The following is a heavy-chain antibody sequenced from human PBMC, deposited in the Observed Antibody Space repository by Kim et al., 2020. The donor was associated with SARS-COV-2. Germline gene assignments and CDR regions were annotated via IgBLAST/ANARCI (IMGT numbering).Heavy chain of an antibody. Sequence: GGSLRLSCAASGFTFKTYAMSWVRQAPGKGLEWVSSINARGTDTYYPDSVKGRFTISRDNSKNTVYLQKNSLRAADTAVYFCAKVPSVGTFYYFDYWGQGTLVTVSS. D-gene: IGHD1-26*01. CDR3: AKVPSVGTFYYFDY. J-gene: IGHJ4*02. V-gene: IGHV3-23*01. CDR1: GFTFKTYA. CDR2: INARGTDT.